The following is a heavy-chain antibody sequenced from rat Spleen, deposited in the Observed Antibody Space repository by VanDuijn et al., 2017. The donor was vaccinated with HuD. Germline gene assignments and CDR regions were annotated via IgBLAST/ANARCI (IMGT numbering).Heavy chain of an antibody. V-gene: IGHV5-20*01. Sequence: EVQLVESGGGLVQPGRSLKLSCAASGFTFSDYYMAWVRQAPTKGLEWVASISYDGGSTYYRDSVKGRFTISRDNAKSSLYLQMDSLRSEDTATYYCTTPLGRYYVMDAWGQGASVTVSS. CDR3: TTPLGRYYVMDA. CDR1: GFTFSDYY. CDR2: ISYDGGST. J-gene: IGHJ4*01. D-gene: IGHD4-6*01.